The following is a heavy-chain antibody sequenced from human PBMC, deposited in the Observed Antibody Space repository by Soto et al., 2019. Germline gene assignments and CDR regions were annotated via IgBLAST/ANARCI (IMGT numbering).Heavy chain of an antibody. CDR3: ARAANIVVVPAAHDAFDI. D-gene: IGHD2-2*01. Sequence: SETLSLTCTVSSGSISTYYWSWIRQPPGKGLEWIGYIYYSGSTNYNPSLKSRVTISVDTSKNQFSLKLSSVTAADTAVYYCARAANIVVVPAAHDAFDIWGQGTMVTVSS. J-gene: IGHJ3*02. CDR1: SGSISTYY. CDR2: IYYSGST. V-gene: IGHV4-59*01.